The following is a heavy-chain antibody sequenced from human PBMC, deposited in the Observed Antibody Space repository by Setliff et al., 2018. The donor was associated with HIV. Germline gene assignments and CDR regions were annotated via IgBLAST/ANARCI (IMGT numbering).Heavy chain of an antibody. CDR2: INEDGNKK. V-gene: IGHV3-7*03. J-gene: IGHJ5*02. Sequence: GGSLRLSCAASGFTFSDYWMTWVRQAPGKGLEWVATINEDGNKKWYVGSARGRFTISRVNAKKSLFLQMNSLRVDDTAVYYCAKGVKWLDPWGQGTLVTVSS. CDR3: AKGVKWLDP. CDR1: GFTFSDYW. D-gene: IGHD3-16*01.